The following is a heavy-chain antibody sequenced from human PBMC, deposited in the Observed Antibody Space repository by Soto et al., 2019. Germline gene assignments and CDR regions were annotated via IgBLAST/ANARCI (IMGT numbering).Heavy chain of an antibody. Sequence: ASVKVSCKASGYTFTSYGISWVRQAPGQGLEWMGWISAYNGNTNYAQKFQGRVTMTRNTSISTAYMELSSLRSEDTAVYYCALTWRIMITFGGVIDGMDVWGQGTTVTVSS. CDR1: GYTFTSYG. CDR2: ISAYNGNT. CDR3: ALTWRIMITFGGVIDGMDV. J-gene: IGHJ6*02. V-gene: IGHV1-18*01. D-gene: IGHD3-16*01.